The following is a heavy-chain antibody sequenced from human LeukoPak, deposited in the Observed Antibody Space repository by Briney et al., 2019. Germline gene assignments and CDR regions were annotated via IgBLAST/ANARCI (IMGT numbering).Heavy chain of an antibody. Sequence: SETLSLTCTVSGGSTSTSSYYWGWIRQPPGNGLEWIGTIYYSGSTYYNPSLKSRVTISVDTSKNQFSLKLSSVTAAATAVYYCAGGQPNYYDSSGYLDYWGQGTLVTVSS. V-gene: IGHV4-39*01. CDR3: AGGQPNYYDSSGYLDY. D-gene: IGHD3-22*01. CDR1: GGSTSTSSYY. CDR2: IYYSGST. J-gene: IGHJ4*02.